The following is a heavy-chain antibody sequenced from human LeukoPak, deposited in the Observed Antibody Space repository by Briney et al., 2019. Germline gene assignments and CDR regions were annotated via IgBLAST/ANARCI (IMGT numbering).Heavy chain of an antibody. CDR3: ARPGYDILLTSHFGAFDI. J-gene: IGHJ3*02. CDR1: GGSFSGYY. D-gene: IGHD3-9*01. CDR2: INHSGST. V-gene: IGHV4-34*01. Sequence: SETLSLTCAVYGGSFSGYYWSWLRQPPGKGLEGIGEINHSGSTNYNPSLKSRVTISVDTSKNQFSLKLSSVTAADTAVYYCARPGYDILLTSHFGAFDIWGQGTMVTVSS.